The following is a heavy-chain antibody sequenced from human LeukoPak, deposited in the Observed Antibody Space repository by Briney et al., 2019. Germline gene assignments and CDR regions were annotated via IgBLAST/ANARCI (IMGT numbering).Heavy chain of an antibody. D-gene: IGHD3-22*01. V-gene: IGHV5-51*01. CDR1: GYSFTSYW. Sequence: GESLKISCKGSGYSFTSYWIGWVRQMPGKGLEWMGIIYPGDSDTRYSPSFQGQVTISADKSISTAYLQWSSLKASDTAMYYCARSHDSSGYYYGAFDIWGQGTMVIVSS. CDR2: IYPGDSDT. CDR3: ARSHDSSGYYYGAFDI. J-gene: IGHJ3*02.